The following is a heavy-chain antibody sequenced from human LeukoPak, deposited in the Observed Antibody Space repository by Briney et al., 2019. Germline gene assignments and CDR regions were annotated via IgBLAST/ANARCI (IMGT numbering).Heavy chain of an antibody. Sequence: GGSLGLSCAASGFTFSSYGMHWVRQAPGKGLEWVAFIRYDGSNKYYADSVKGRFTISRDNSKNTLYLQMNSLRAEDTAVYYCAKLVVPAADNWFDPWGQGTLVTVSS. CDR2: IRYDGSNK. CDR1: GFTFSSYG. D-gene: IGHD2-2*01. CDR3: AKLVVPAADNWFDP. V-gene: IGHV3-30*02. J-gene: IGHJ5*02.